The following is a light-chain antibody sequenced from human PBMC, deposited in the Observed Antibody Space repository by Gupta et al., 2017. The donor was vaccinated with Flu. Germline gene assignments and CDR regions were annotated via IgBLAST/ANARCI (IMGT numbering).Light chain of an antibody. Sequence: QSALTQPASVCGSPGQSISISCTGTSSDVGGYDYVSWYQQHPGKAPKVMITEVNHRPSGVSNRFSGSKAGNTDSPALSVLKAEDEEEADCSLYTSRTKVGWFGGGTKLTVL. J-gene: IGLJ3*02. CDR2: EVN. CDR1: SSDVGGYDY. V-gene: IGLV2-14*01. CDR3: SLYTSRTKVGW.